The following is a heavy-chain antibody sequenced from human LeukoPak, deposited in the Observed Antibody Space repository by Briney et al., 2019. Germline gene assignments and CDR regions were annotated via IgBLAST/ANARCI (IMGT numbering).Heavy chain of an antibody. V-gene: IGHV3-7*01. CDR1: GFTFSSYW. CDR2: ISQDVSHK. CDR3: ARVGYNGWNFEN. Sequence: GGSLRLSCAATGFTFSSYWMSWVRQARGKGLQSVAYISQDVSHKYYVDSVKGRFTISRDNAKNSLHLEMNSLRAEDTALYYCARVGYNGWNFENWGQGTLVTVSS. J-gene: IGHJ4*02. D-gene: IGHD5-12*01.